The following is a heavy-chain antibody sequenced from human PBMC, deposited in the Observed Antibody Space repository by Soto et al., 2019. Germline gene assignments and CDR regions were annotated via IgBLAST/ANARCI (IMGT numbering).Heavy chain of an antibody. D-gene: IGHD2-8*01. CDR1: GFAFQTYT. V-gene: IGHV3-21*01. J-gene: IGHJ5*02. CDR3: AKVGVLRTNFRWFDL. Sequence: GSLRLSCAASGFAFQTYTMEWLRQPPGKGLEWVSSITISGNYIYYADSVKGRFTISRDNGRNSVYLQMNSLRAEDTAVYYCAKVGVLRTNFRWFDLWGQGTLVTVSS. CDR2: ITISGNYI.